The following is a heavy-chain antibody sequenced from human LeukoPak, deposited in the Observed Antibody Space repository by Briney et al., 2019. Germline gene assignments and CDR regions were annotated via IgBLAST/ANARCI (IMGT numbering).Heavy chain of an antibody. D-gene: IGHD2-21*01. CDR2: IIPIFGTA. CDR1: GGTFSSYA. J-gene: IGHJ3*02. CDR3: ARAGAVVVGAFDI. V-gene: IGHV1-69*13. Sequence: SVKVSCKASGGTFSSYAISWVRQAPGQGLEWMGGIIPIFGTANYAQKFQGRVTVTADESTSTAYMELSSLRSKDTAVYYCARAGAVVVGAFDIWGQGTMVTVSS.